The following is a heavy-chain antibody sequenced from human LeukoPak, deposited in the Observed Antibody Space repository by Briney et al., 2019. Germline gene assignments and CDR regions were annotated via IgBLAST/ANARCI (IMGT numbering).Heavy chain of an antibody. V-gene: IGHV4-4*07. CDR3: ARSPDSDRLDY. CDR2: IYTTGST. CDR1: GGSITSYY. D-gene: IGHD3-22*01. J-gene: IGHJ4*02. Sequence: PSETLSLTCTVSGGSITSYYWSWIRQPAGKGLEWIGRIYTTGSTYYNHFLKSRVTMAVDTSKNQFSLRLSSVTAADTAVYYCARSPDSDRLDYWGQGTLVTVSS.